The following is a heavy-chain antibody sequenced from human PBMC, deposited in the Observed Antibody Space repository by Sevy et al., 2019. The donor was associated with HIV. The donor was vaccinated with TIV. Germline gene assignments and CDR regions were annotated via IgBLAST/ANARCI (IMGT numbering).Heavy chain of an antibody. CDR1: GFTFSSYW. CDR2: IKKDGSEK. V-gene: IGHV3-7*01. D-gene: IGHD1-26*01. Sequence: GGSLRLSCRASGFTFSSYWMSWVRQAPGRGLEGVANIKKDGSEKYYVDSVKGRFTISRDNAESSLFLHMNSLRVEDTAVYYCVRYTETYREWGQGTLVTVSS. CDR3: VRYTETYRE. J-gene: IGHJ4*02.